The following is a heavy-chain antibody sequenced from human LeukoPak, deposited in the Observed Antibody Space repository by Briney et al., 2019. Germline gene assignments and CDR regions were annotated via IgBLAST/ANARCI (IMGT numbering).Heavy chain of an antibody. CDR2: IIPIFGTA. Sequence: GASVKVSGKASGGTFSSYGISWVRQDPGQGLEWMGGIIPIFGTANYAQKFQGRVMITTDESTSTAYMELSSVRSEDTAVYYCARKSGSYFFFDYWGQGTLVTVSS. D-gene: IGHD1-26*01. CDR3: ARKSGSYFFFDY. CDR1: GGTFSSYG. J-gene: IGHJ4*02. V-gene: IGHV1-69*05.